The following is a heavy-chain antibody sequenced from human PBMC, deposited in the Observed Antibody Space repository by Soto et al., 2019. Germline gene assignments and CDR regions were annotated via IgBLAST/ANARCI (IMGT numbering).Heavy chain of an antibody. CDR1: GFTFSSYT. Sequence: EVQLLESGGGLVEPGGSRRLSCAASGFTFSSYTMSWVRQAPGKGLEWVSTISGSGSSTYSADSVKGRFTISRDNSKNTLYLQMNSLRVEDTAIYYCAKAWGIDYWGHGTLVTVSS. V-gene: IGHV3-23*01. J-gene: IGHJ4*01. D-gene: IGHD7-27*01. CDR2: ISGSGSST. CDR3: AKAWGIDY.